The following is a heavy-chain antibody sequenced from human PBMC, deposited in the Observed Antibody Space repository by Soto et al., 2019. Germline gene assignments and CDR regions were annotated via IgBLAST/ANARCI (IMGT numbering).Heavy chain of an antibody. V-gene: IGHV3-15*07. CDR2: IKSKTDGGTA. J-gene: IGHJ4*02. Sequence: EVQVVESGGGLVKPGGSLRLSCAASGFPFTNGWMNWVRQAPGKGLEWVGRIKSKTDGGTADYAAPVKGRFTISRDDLKNTGDLQMNSLKTEDTAVYYCTAVGCHIASALDYWGQGTLVTVSS. CDR3: TAVGCHIASALDY. D-gene: IGHD6-13*01. CDR1: GFPFTNGW.